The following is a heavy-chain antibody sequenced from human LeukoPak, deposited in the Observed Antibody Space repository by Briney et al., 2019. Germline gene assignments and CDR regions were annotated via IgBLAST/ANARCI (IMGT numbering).Heavy chain of an antibody. CDR1: VGTFTIYA. D-gene: IGHD3-22*01. Sequence: GSSVTVSFKSSVGTFTIYAISWVRQAPGQGLEWMGRIIPIFGTANYAQRFQGRVTITADKSTSTAYMELSSLRSEDTAVYYCARVLYDSSGYKAPAEYFQHWGQGTLVTVSS. J-gene: IGHJ1*01. CDR2: IIPIFGTA. CDR3: ARVLYDSSGYKAPAEYFQH. V-gene: IGHV1-69*06.